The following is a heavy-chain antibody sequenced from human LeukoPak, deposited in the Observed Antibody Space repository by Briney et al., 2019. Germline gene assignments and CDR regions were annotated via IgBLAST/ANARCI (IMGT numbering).Heavy chain of an antibody. CDR2: ISWNSGSI. Sequence: GRSLRLSCAASGFTFDDYAVHWVRQAPGKGLEWVSGISWNSGSIGYADSVKARFTISRDNAKNSLYLQMNSLRAEDMALYYCAKSHYYGSGSFNDAFDIWGQGTMVTVSS. J-gene: IGHJ3*02. D-gene: IGHD3-10*01. V-gene: IGHV3-9*03. CDR3: AKSHYYGSGSFNDAFDI. CDR1: GFTFDDYA.